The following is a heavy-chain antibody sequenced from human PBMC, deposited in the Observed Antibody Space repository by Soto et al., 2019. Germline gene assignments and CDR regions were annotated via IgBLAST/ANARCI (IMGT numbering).Heavy chain of an antibody. D-gene: IGHD3-9*01. CDR1: GDTFTAYA. V-gene: IGHV1-3*01. CDR2: INAANGNT. Sequence: ASVKVSCKTSGDTFTAYAIHWLRLAPGRGLEWMGWINAANGNTRYSQSLQDRATFTRDTSATIAYMELNSLTSEDTAVYYCARPTYDLSTGYSYYFDSWGQGTQVTVSS. CDR3: ARPTYDLSTGYSYYFDS. J-gene: IGHJ4*02.